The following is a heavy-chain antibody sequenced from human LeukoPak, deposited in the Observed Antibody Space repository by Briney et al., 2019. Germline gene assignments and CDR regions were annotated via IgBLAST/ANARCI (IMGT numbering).Heavy chain of an antibody. CDR3: ARERYSGSYLAFSDFQY. J-gene: IGHJ4*02. Sequence: ASVKVSCKASGYAFTSYGISWVRQAPGQGLEWMGWISAYNGSTNYAQKLQGRVTMTTDTSTSTAYMELRSLRSDDTAVYYCARERYSGSYLAFSDFQYWGQGTLVTVSS. CDR1: GYAFTSYG. CDR2: ISAYNGST. V-gene: IGHV1-18*01. D-gene: IGHD1-26*01.